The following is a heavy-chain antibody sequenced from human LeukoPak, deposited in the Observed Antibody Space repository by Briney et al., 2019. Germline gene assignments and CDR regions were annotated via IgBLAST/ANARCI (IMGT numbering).Heavy chain of an antibody. CDR3: ARGGNRYCSGGSCYMFDY. CDR1: GFTFSSYD. V-gene: IGHV3-13*01. CDR2: IGTAGDT. D-gene: IGHD2-15*01. J-gene: IGHJ5*01. Sequence: GGSLRLSCAASGFTFSSYDMHWVRQATGKGLEWVSAIGTAGDTYYPGSVKGRFTISRENAKNSLYLQMNSLRAGDTAVYYCARGGNRYCSGGSCYMFDYWGEGTLVTVSS.